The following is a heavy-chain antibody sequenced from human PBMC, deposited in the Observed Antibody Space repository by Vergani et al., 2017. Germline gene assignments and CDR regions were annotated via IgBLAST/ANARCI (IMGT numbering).Heavy chain of an antibody. CDR1: GFTFSSYG. CDR3: ARDPARLWFGEFFGGMDV. D-gene: IGHD3-10*01. V-gene: IGHV3-33*01. J-gene: IGHJ6*02. CDR2: IWYDGSNK. Sequence: QVQLVESGGGVVQPGRSLRLSCAASGFTFSSYGMHWVRQAPGKGLEWVAVIWYDGSNKYYADSVKGRFTISRDNSKITLYLQMNSLRAEDTAVYYCARDPARLWFGEFFGGMDVWGQGTTVTVSS.